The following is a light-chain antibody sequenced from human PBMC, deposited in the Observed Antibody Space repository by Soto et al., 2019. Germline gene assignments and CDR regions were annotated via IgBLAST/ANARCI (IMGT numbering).Light chain of an antibody. CDR2: GAS. J-gene: IGKJ1*01. CDR1: QSVSSNY. Sequence: EVMLTQSPGTLSLSPGERATLSCRASQSVSSNYLAWYQQKSGQAPRLLIYGASNRATGIPDRVSGSGSGTDFTLTIRRLEPEDFAVYYCQQDDTSPRTFGQGTKVEFK. V-gene: IGKV3-20*01. CDR3: QQDDTSPRT.